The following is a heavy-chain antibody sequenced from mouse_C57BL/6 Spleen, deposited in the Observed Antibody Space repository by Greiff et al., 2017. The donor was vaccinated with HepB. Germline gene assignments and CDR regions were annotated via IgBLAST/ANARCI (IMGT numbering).Heavy chain of an antibody. J-gene: IGHJ4*01. Sequence: QVQLKQPGAELVRPGSSVKLSCKASGYTFTSYWMHWVKQRPIQGLEWIGNIDPSDSETHYNQKFKDKATLTVDKSSSTAYMQLSSLTSEDSAVYYCAREHGAMDYWGQGTSVTVSS. CDR3: AREHGAMDY. CDR2: IDPSDSET. V-gene: IGHV1-52*01. CDR1: GYTFTSYW.